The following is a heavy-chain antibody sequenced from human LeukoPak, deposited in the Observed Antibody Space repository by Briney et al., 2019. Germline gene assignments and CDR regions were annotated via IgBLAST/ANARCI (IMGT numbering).Heavy chain of an antibody. CDR1: GYTLTELS. CDR2: FDPEDGET. J-gene: IGHJ6*02. CDR3: ARGYCSGGSCYSDYYYYGMDV. V-gene: IGHV1-24*01. D-gene: IGHD2-15*01. Sequence: GASVKVSCKVSGYTLTELSMHWVRQAPGKGLEWMGGFDPEDGETIYAQKFQGRVTMTEDTSTDTAYMELSSLRSEDTAVYYCARGYCSGGSCYSDYYYYGMDVWGQGTTVTVSS.